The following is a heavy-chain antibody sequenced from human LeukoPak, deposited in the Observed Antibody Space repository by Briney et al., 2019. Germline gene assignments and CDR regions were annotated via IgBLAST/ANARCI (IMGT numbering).Heavy chain of an antibody. CDR3: ARLGAAAGKDYYYYYMDV. D-gene: IGHD6-13*01. CDR2: INHSGST. CDR1: GGSFSGYY. J-gene: IGHJ6*03. Sequence: SETLSLTCAVYGGSFSGYYWSWIRQPPGKGLEWIGEINHSGSTNYNPSLKSRVSILVDTSKNQFSLKLSSVTAADTAVYYCARLGAAAGKDYYYYYMDVWGKGTTVTISS. V-gene: IGHV4-34*01.